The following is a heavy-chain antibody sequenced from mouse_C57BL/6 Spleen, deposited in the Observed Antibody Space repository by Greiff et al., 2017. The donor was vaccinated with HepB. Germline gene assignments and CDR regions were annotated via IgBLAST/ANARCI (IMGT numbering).Heavy chain of an antibody. Sequence: EVHLVESGPGLVKPSQSLSLTCSVTGYSITSGYYWNWIRQFPGNKLEWMGYISYDGSNNYNPSLKNRISITRDTSKNQFFLKLNSVTTEDTATYYCARDQNYYGSSSFDYWGQGTTLTVSS. CDR3: ARDQNYYGSSSFDY. D-gene: IGHD1-1*01. CDR2: ISYDGSN. J-gene: IGHJ2*01. CDR1: GYSITSGYY. V-gene: IGHV3-6*01.